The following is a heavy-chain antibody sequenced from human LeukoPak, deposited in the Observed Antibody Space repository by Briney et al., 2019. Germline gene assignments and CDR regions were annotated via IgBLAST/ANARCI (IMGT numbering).Heavy chain of an antibody. CDR2: IKSKTDGGTT. V-gene: IGHV3-15*01. CDR1: GFTFSNAW. D-gene: IGHD5-24*01. CDR3: TTDPYVEMATIIDAFDI. Sequence: GGSLRLSCAASGFTFSNAWMSWVRQAPGKGLEWVGRIKSKTDGGTTDYAAPVKGRFTISRDDSKNTLYLQMNSLKTEDTAVYYCTTDPYVEMATIIDAFDIWGQGTMVTVSS. J-gene: IGHJ3*02.